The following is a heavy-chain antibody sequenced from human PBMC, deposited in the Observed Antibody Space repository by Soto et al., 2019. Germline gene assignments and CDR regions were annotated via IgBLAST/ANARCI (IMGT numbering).Heavy chain of an antibody. CDR1: GFTFSSYS. V-gene: IGHV3-21*01. CDR2: ISSSSSYI. Sequence: PGGSLRVSCAASGFTFSSYSMNWVRQAPGKGLEWVSSISSSSSYIYYADSVKGRFTISRDNAKNSLYLQMNSLRAEDTAVYYCASSSWTDAFDIWGQGTMVTVSS. D-gene: IGHD6-13*01. CDR3: ASSSWTDAFDI. J-gene: IGHJ3*02.